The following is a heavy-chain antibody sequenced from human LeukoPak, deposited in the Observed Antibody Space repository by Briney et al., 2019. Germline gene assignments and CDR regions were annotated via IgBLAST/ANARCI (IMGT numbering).Heavy chain of an antibody. CDR1: GFTFSSYS. Sequence: PGGSLRLSCAASGFTFSSYSMNWVRQAPGKGLEWVSSISSSSSYIYYADSVKGRFTISRDNAKNSLYLQMNSLRAEDTAVYYCARDLAWSLKRGIAAAGTELDYWGQGTLLTVSS. V-gene: IGHV3-21*01. J-gene: IGHJ4*02. D-gene: IGHD6-13*01. CDR3: ARDLAWSLKRGIAAAGTELDY. CDR2: ISSSSSYI.